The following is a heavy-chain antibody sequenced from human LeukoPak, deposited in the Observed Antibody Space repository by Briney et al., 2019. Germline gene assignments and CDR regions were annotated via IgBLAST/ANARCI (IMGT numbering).Heavy chain of an antibody. J-gene: IGHJ3*02. Sequence: GRSLRLSCAASRFTFSSYGMHWVRQAPGKGLEWVAVISYDGNNRYYTDSVKGRFTISRYNSKNTLYLQMNSLRAEDTAVYYCAKVKGEVIGAFDIWGQGTMVTVSS. V-gene: IGHV3-30*18. D-gene: IGHD3-16*01. CDR3: AKVKGEVIGAFDI. CDR2: ISYDGNNR. CDR1: RFTFSSYG.